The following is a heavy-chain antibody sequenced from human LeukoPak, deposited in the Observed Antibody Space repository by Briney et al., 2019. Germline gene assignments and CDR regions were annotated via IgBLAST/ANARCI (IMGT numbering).Heavy chain of an antibody. CDR1: GFTFSKYA. Sequence: GGSLRLSCAASGFTFSKYAMTWVRQAPGKGLEWVSGISVSGGSTNYADSVKGRFTISRDNSKNTLYLQMNNLRAEDTAVYYCAKSNYFDSGGYYFFDYWGQGTLVTVSS. CDR3: AKSNYFDSGGYYFFDY. D-gene: IGHD3-22*01. CDR2: ISVSGGST. V-gene: IGHV3-23*01. J-gene: IGHJ4*02.